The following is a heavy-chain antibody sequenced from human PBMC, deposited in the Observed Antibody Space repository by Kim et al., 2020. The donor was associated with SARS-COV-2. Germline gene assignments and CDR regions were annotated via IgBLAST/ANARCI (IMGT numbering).Heavy chain of an antibody. CDR3: ARGYRSTVGY. V-gene: IGHV3-21*01. D-gene: IGHD6-13*01. J-gene: IGHJ4*02. Sequence: YRYYADSLKGRLTISRDNAKNSLFMQMTSLRAEDTAVYYCARGYRSTVGYWGQGALVTVSS. CDR2: YR.